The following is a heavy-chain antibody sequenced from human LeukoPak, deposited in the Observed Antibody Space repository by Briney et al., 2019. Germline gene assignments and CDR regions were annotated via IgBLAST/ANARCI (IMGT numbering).Heavy chain of an antibody. J-gene: IGHJ4*02. CDR2: ITASGDRT. V-gene: IGHV3-23*01. CDR3: ARRDIVVVVSASDY. D-gene: IGHD2-15*01. CDR1: GFIFGDYV. Sequence: GGSLRLSCAASGFIFGDYVMIWVRQAPGKGLEWVSGITASGDRTFYGDSVRGRFTVSRDNSKNTVFLQMNSLTVDDTAVYYCARRDIVVVVSASDYWGQGTLVTVSP.